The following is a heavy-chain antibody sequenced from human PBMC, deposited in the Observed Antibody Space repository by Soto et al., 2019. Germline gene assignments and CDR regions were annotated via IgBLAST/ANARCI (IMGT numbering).Heavy chain of an antibody. CDR2: IKHDGSEK. CDR1: GFTFSSYW. J-gene: IGHJ4*02. D-gene: IGHD3-16*01. Sequence: EVHLVESGGGLVQPGGSLRLSCAASGFTFSSYWMSWVRQAPGKGLEWVANIKHDGSEKYYVDSVKGRSTISRDNAKNSLYLQMNRLRAEDTAMYYCARVDINIWGTPYYFDYWGQGTLVTVSS. CDR3: ARVDINIWGTPYYFDY. V-gene: IGHV3-7*01.